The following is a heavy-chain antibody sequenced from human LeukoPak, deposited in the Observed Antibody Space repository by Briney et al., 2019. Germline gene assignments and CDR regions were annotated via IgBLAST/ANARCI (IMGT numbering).Heavy chain of an antibody. CDR2: IYPDDSNT. J-gene: IGHJ5*02. V-gene: IGHV5-51*01. D-gene: IGHD3-10*01. CDR1: GYRFTSYG. CDR3: ARLGDYSNWFDP. Sequence: GESLKISGKGSGYRFTSYGIGWVGQMPGKGLEWMGIIYPDDSNTRYSPSFQGQVTISADKSISTAYLQWSSLKAADTAMYYCARLGDYSNWFDPWGQGTLVTVSS.